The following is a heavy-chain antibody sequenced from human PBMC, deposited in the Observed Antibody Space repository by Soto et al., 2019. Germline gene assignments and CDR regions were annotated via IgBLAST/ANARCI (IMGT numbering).Heavy chain of an antibody. D-gene: IGHD3-10*01. Sequence: VQLVQSGAGVRKPGASVKVSCKASGYTFTSYEINWVRQATGQGLEGMGWMNPTSGDTGYAQKFQGRVTMTRNTSISTAYMELSSLRSEDTAVYYCARGELLWFGELLRWGQGTLVTVSS. V-gene: IGHV1-8*01. CDR1: GYTFTSYE. CDR3: ARGELLWFGELLR. CDR2: MNPTSGDT. J-gene: IGHJ4*02.